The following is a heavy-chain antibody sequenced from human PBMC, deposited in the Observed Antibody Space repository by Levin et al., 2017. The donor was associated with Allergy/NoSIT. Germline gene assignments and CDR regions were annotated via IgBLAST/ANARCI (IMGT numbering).Heavy chain of an antibody. CDR3: AKDGTGKWLVTFQDY. Sequence: PGGSLRLSCAASGFTFSSYGMHWVRQAPGKGLEWVAVISYDGSNKYYADSVKGRFTISRDNSKNTLYLQMNSLRAEDTAVYYCAKDGTGKWLVTFQDYWGQGTLVTVSS. CDR2: ISYDGSNK. CDR1: GFTFSSYG. D-gene: IGHD6-19*01. J-gene: IGHJ4*02. V-gene: IGHV3-30*18.